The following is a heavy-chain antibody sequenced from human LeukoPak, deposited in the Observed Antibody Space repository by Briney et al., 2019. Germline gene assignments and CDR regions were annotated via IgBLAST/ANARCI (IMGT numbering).Heavy chain of an antibody. CDR1: GFTFSSYA. CDR2: ISGSGGST. J-gene: IGHJ4*02. D-gene: IGHD3-10*01. Sequence: PGGSLRLSCAASGFTFSSYAMSWVRQAPGKGLEWVSAISGSGGSTYYADSVKGRFTISRDNSKNTLYLQMNSLRAEDTAVYYCAKDTTYYYGSGREPYPDYWGQGTLVTVSS. CDR3: AKDTTYYYGSGREPYPDY. V-gene: IGHV3-23*01.